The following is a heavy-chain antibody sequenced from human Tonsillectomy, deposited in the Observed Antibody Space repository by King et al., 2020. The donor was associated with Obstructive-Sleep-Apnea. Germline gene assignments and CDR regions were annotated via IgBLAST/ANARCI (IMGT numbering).Heavy chain of an antibody. V-gene: IGHV3-21*01. CDR1: GFTFSSYS. CDR3: ARNRPMALGHYYYGMDV. CDR2: ISSSSSYI. D-gene: IGHD3-10*01. J-gene: IGHJ6*02. Sequence: VQLVESGGGLVKPGGSLRLSCAASGFTFSSYSMNWVRQAPGKGLEWVSSISSSSSYIYYADSVKGRFTISRDNAKNSLYLQMNSLRAEDTAVDYCARNRPMALGHYYYGMDVWGQGTTVTVSS.